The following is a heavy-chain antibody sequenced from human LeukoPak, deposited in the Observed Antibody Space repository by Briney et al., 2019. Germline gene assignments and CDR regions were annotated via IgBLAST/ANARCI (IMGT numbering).Heavy chain of an antibody. CDR1: GFTFSSYA. CDR3: ARPRNWSGYYHPNYYGMDV. J-gene: IGHJ6*02. CDR2: ISYDGSNK. D-gene: IGHD3-3*01. Sequence: PGGSLRLSCAASGFTFSSYAMHWVRQAPGKGLEWVAVISYDGSNKYYADSVKGRFTISRDNSKNTLYLQMNSLRAEDTAVYYCARPRNWSGYYHPNYYGMDVWGQGTTVTVSS. V-gene: IGHV3-30-3*01.